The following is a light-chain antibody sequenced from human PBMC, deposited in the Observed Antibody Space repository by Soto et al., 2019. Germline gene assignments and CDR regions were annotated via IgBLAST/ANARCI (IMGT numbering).Light chain of an antibody. Sequence: EIVLTQSPGTLSLSRGERATLSCGSSQSVSSSYLAWYQQKPGQAPRLLIYSASIRATGIPDRFSGSGSGTDFTLTISRLEPEDFAVYFCHQYGGSPITFGQGTRLEIK. V-gene: IGKV3-20*01. CDR2: SAS. CDR3: HQYGGSPIT. CDR1: QSVSSSY. J-gene: IGKJ5*01.